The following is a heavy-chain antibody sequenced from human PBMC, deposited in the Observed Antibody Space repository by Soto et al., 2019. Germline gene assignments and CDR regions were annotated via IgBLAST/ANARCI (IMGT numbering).Heavy chain of an antibody. Sequence: QVQLVQSGAELKKPGASVKVACKASGYKFTTYFIHWVRQAPGQGLEWMGMIHPSGDTGYAQKFRGRVTMTIDTSTPTAYMELRNLTSEDTAVYFSVRGYCTTSPCSGAFQFWGQGTLVTVSS. J-gene: IGHJ1*01. CDR3: VRGYCTTSPCSGAFQF. D-gene: IGHD2-15*01. V-gene: IGHV1-46*01. CDR2: IHPSGDT. CDR1: GYKFTTYF.